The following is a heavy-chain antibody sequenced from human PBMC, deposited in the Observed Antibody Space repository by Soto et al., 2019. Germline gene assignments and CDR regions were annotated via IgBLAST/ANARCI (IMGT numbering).Heavy chain of an antibody. Sequence: GESLKISCKGSGYSFTSYWISWVRQLPGKGLEWMGRIDPSDSYTNYSPSFQGHVTSSADKAISTAYLQGSSLKASDTAMYYCARLGQQWLGVYYYYGMDVWGQGTTVTVSS. CDR3: ARLGQQWLGVYYYYGMDV. J-gene: IGHJ6*02. D-gene: IGHD6-19*01. CDR2: IDPSDSYT. V-gene: IGHV5-10-1*01. CDR1: GYSFTSYW.